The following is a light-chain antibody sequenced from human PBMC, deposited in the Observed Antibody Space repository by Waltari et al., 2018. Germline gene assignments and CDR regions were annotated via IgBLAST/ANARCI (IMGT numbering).Light chain of an antibody. CDR2: DVN. Sequence: QSALTQPASVSGSPGQSITISCTGTNSDVGAYNFVSWYQQHPGKAHKLMIYDVNNRPSGVSNRFSGSKSGNTASLTISVLQAEDEADYYCSSYTSSITLEFGGGTQLTVL. CDR3: SSYTSSITLE. J-gene: IGLJ3*02. CDR1: NSDVGAYNF. V-gene: IGLV2-14*01.